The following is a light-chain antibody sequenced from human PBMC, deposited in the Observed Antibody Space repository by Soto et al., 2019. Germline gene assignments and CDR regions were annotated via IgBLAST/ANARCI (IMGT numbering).Light chain of an antibody. Sequence: QSALTQPASVSGSPGQSITISCTGSSSDVGTYNLVSWYQHHPGKAPKLMISEVSKRPSGVSNRFSGSKSGNTASLTISGLQAEDEADYYCCSYAGSSIFVFGAGTKLTVL. CDR2: EVS. J-gene: IGLJ2*01. V-gene: IGLV2-23*02. CDR1: SSDVGTYNL. CDR3: CSYAGSSIFV.